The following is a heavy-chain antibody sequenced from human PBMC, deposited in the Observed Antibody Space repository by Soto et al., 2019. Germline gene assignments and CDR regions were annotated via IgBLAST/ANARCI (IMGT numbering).Heavy chain of an antibody. CDR1: GGTFSSYT. V-gene: IGHV1-69*02. CDR2: IIPILGIA. Sequence: QVQLVQSGAEVKKPGSSVKVSCKASGGTFSSYTISWVRQAPGQGLEWMGRIIPILGIANYAQKFQGRVTITADKPRSKAYMELSSLRSEDTAVYSCARWPSIAPVGATWYFDLWGRGTLVTVPS. D-gene: IGHD6-13*01. J-gene: IGHJ2*01. CDR3: ARWPSIAPVGATWYFDL.